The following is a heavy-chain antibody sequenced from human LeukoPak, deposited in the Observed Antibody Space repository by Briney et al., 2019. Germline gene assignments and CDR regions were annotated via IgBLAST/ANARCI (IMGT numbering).Heavy chain of an antibody. CDR3: ATTLNVEQQLYAFDI. J-gene: IGHJ3*02. Sequence: GASVKVSCKASGYTFTSYDINWVRQAPGQGLEWMGRIIPILGIANYAQKFQGRVTITADKSTSTAYMELSSLRSEDTAVYYCATTLNVEQQLYAFDIWGQGTMVTVSS. D-gene: IGHD6-13*01. CDR1: GYTFTSYD. V-gene: IGHV1-69*04. CDR2: IIPILGIA.